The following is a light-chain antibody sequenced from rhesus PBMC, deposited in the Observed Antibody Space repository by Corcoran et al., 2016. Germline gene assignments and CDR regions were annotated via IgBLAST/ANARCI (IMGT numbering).Light chain of an antibody. V-gene: IGKV1-22*01. CDR2: KES. CDR3: QKYSKRPFT. J-gene: IGKJ3*01. Sequence: DIQMTQSPSSLSASAGDTVTFTCRASQGINSWLAWYQQKPGKAPNLLIYKESNLQSVVPTRFGGRGSVTDFTITLSSLQSEDFATYYWQKYSKRPFTFGPGTKLDIK. CDR1: QGINSW.